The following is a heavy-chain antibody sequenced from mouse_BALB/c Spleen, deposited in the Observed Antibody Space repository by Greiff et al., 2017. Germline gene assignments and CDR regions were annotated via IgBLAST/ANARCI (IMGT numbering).Heavy chain of an antibody. CDR3: ARDHYGSRRGWFAY. J-gene: IGHJ3*01. Sequence: VQLKESGGGLVQPGGSLKLSCAASGFTFSSYGMSWVRQTPDKRLELVATINSNGGSTYYPDSVKGRFTISRDNAKNTLYLQMSSLKSEDTAMYYCARDHYGSRRGWFAYWGQGTLVTVSA. CDR1: GFTFSSYG. CDR2: INSNGGST. D-gene: IGHD1-1*01. V-gene: IGHV5-6-3*01.